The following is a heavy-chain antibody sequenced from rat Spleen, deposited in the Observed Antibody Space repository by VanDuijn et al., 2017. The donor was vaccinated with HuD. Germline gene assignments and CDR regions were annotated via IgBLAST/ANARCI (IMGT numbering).Heavy chain of an antibody. CDR1: GFTFSDYN. CDR2: IIYDGSRT. J-gene: IGHJ3*01. CDR3: AMHGYPGIPYNWFAY. V-gene: IGHV5S10*01. D-gene: IGHD1-4*01. Sequence: EVQLVESGGGLVQTGRSLKLSCTASGFTFSDYNMAWVRQAPKKGLEWVATIIYDGSRTYYRDSGKGRFTISRDNAKSTLFLQMDSLRSEDTATYYCAMHGYPGIPYNWFAYWGQGTLVTVSS.